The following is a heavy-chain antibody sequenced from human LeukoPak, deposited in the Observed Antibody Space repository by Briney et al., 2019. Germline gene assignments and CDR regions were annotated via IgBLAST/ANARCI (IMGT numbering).Heavy chain of an antibody. J-gene: IGHJ1*01. CDR2: IKSDGST. V-gene: IGHV3-74*01. Sequence: GGSLRLSCAASGFTFSTYWMHWVRQAPGKGLVWVSRIKSDGSTNYADSVKGRFTISRDNAKNTVSLQMNSLRPEDTGVYYCARAPSESGGYYPEYFRHWGQGTLVTVSS. D-gene: IGHD3-22*01. CDR3: ARAPSESGGYYPEYFRH. CDR1: GFTFSTYW.